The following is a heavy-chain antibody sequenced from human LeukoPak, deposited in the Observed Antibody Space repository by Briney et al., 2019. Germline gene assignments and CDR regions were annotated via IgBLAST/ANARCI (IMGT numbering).Heavy chain of an antibody. D-gene: IGHD3-3*01. J-gene: IGHJ5*02. V-gene: IGHV4-28*01. CDR2: IYYSGST. Sequence: PSDTLSLTCAVSGYSISSSNWWGWIRQPPGKGLEWIGYIYYSGSTYYNPSLKSRVTMSVDTSKDQFSLKLSSVTAVDTAVYYCARSTIWRGFDPWGQGTLVTVSS. CDR3: ARSTIWRGFDP. CDR1: GYSISSSNW.